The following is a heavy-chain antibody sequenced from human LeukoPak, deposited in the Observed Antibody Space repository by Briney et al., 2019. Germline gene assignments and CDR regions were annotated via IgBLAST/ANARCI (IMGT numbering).Heavy chain of an antibody. J-gene: IGHJ3*02. D-gene: IGHD4-17*01. CDR3: AGDDTVTSPYAFAI. CDR1: GGSISSYY. CDR2: IYNSGTT. Sequence: SETLSLTCTVSGGSISSYYWSWIRQPPAKGLDGIGYIYNSGTTNFNPSLKSRVTISVDTSKNQFSLNLRFVTAADTAVSYCAGDDTVTSPYAFAIWGQGTMVTVSS. V-gene: IGHV4-59*01.